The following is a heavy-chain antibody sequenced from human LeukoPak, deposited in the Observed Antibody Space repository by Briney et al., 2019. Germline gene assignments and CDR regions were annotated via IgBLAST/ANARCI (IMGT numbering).Heavy chain of an antibody. CDR2: IFYSGST. D-gene: IGHD6-13*01. J-gene: IGHJ4*02. CDR1: GDSIVGSSYY. CDR3: ARRGITSSSSFFGH. V-gene: IGHV4-39*01. Sequence: SETLSLTCTVSGDSIVGSSYYWAWVRQPPGKGLEWIGSIFYSGSTYYNPSLKSRVTISVDTSKNQFSLNVYSVTAADTATYYSARRGITSSSSFFGHWGQGTLVTVSS.